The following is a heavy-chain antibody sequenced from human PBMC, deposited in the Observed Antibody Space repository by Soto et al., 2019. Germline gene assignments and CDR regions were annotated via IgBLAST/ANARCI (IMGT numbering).Heavy chain of an antibody. CDR2: TYYRSKWFN. J-gene: IGHJ4*02. Sequence: PSQTLSLTCAISGDSVSSNSAAWNWIRQSPSRGLEWLGRTYYRSKWFNDYAVSVQSRITINADTSKNQVSLQVNSVTPEDTAVYYCAKGGGSGYDTISVYYFDYWGQGTLVTAPQ. V-gene: IGHV6-1*01. CDR3: AKGGGSGYDTISVYYFDY. D-gene: IGHD5-12*01. CDR1: GDSVSSNSAA.